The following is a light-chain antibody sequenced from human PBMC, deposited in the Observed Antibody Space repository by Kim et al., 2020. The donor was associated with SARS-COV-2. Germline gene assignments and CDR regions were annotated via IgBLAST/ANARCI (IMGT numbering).Light chain of an antibody. CDR2: YDD. V-gene: IGLV1-36*01. J-gene: IGLJ3*02. CDR3: STWDDRLNGVV. Sequence: RQRVTISCSGSNCNIGKNAVNWYQQFPGKAPKLLIYYDDLLPSGVSDRFSASKSGTSASLAISGLQSEDEADYYCSTWDDRLNGVVFGGGTQLTVL. CDR1: NCNIGKNA.